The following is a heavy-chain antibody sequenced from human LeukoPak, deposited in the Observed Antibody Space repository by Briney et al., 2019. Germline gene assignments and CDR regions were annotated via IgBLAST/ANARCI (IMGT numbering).Heavy chain of an antibody. CDR2: IIPIFGTA. CDR3: ARASENDIVVVPAAIKGSYYYYGMDV. D-gene: IGHD2-2*01. J-gene: IGHJ6*02. V-gene: IGHV1-69*13. CDR1: GGTFSSYA. Sequence: SVKVSCKASGGTFSSYAISWVRQAPGQGLEWMGGIIPIFGTANYAQKFQGRVTITADESTSTAYMGLSSLRSEDTAVYYCARASENDIVVVPAAIKGSYYYYGMDVWGQGTTVTVSS.